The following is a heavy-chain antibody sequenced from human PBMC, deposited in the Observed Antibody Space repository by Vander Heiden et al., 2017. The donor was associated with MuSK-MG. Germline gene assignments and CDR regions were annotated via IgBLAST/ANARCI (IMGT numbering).Heavy chain of an antibody. D-gene: IGHD3-10*01. J-gene: IGHJ4*02. Sequence: QVQLVQSGAEVKKPGASVKFSCQASAYIFTEYYMHWVRQAPGQGLEWMGWINPYNGGTNYAQKFQGRVTMTRDTSISTAYMDLSSLRSDDTAVYYCAKVAGFGELLKFDFWGQGTLVTVSS. V-gene: IGHV1-2*02. CDR1: AYIFTEYY. CDR3: AKVAGFGELLKFDF. CDR2: INPYNGGT.